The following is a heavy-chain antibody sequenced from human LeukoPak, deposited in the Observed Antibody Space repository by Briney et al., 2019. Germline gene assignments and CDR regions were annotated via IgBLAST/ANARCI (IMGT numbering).Heavy chain of an antibody. V-gene: IGHV4-39*07. D-gene: IGHD5-18*01. CDR3: AREGGYSYVIDY. CDR1: GGSISSSSYY. J-gene: IGHJ4*02. Sequence: SETLFLTCTVSGGSISSSSYYWGWMRQPPGKGLEWIGSIYYSGSTYYNPSLKSRVTISVDTSKNQFSLKLSSVTAADTAVYYCAREGGYSYVIDYWGQGTLVTVSS. CDR2: IYYSGST.